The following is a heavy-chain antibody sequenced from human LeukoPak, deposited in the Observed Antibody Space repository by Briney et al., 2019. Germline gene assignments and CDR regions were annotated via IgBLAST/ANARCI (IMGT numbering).Heavy chain of an antibody. V-gene: IGHV3-23*01. J-gene: IGHJ4*02. D-gene: IGHD1-26*01. CDR3: AKDYRVGDAVFFDF. Sequence: QTGGSLRLSCAASGFTFSSYAMSWVRQAPGKGLEWVSTIEISGGSTYYADSVKGRFTISRDNSKSTVYLQMNSLRAEDTAVYYCAKDYRVGDAVFFDFWGQGTLVTVSS. CDR1: GFTFSSYA. CDR2: IEISGGST.